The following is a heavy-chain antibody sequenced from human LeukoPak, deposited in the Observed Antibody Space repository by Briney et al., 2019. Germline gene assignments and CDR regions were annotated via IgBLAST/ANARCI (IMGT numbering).Heavy chain of an antibody. CDR3: ARYPGSGSYLPSYNWFDP. V-gene: IGHV3-7*01. CDR1: GLTFSSYW. Sequence: GGSLRLSCAASGLTFSSYWMSWVRQAPGKGLEWVANIKQDGSEKYYVDSVRGRLTISRDNAKNSLYLQMNGLRAEDTAVYYCARYPGSGSYLPSYNWFDPWGQGTLVTVSS. D-gene: IGHD3-10*01. CDR2: IKQDGSEK. J-gene: IGHJ5*02.